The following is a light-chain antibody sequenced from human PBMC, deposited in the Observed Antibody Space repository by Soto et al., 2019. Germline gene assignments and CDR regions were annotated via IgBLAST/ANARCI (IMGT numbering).Light chain of an antibody. J-gene: IGKJ4*01. CDR3: QQYGSSPLLT. Sequence: EIVLTQSPDTLSLSPLERATLSFISIHSVSSTSLAWYQQKPGQAPRLLIYGASSRATGIPDRFSGRGSGTDFTLTISRLEPEDFAVYYCQQYGSSPLLTFGGGTKVDI. CDR1: HSVSSTS. CDR2: GAS. V-gene: IGKV3-20*01.